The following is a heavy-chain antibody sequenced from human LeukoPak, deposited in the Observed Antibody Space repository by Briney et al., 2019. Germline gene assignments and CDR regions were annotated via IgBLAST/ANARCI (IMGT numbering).Heavy chain of an antibody. J-gene: IGHJ6*02. CDR3: AHLDHYYYYGMDV. V-gene: IGHV1-69*01. CDR2: IIPIFGTA. CDR1: GGTFSSYA. Sequence: VKVSCKASGGTFSSYAISWVRQAPGQGLEWMGGIIPIFGTANYAQKFQGRVTITADESTSTAYMELSSLRSEDTAVYYCAHLDHYYYYGMDVWGQGTTVTVSS.